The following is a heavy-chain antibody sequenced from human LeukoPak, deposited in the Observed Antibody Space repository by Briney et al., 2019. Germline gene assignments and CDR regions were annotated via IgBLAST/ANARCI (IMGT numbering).Heavy chain of an antibody. V-gene: IGHV4-59*01. Sequence: PSETLSLTCTVSGGSISNYYWSWIRQPAGKGLEWIGYIYYSGSTNYNPSLKSRVTISVDTSKNQFSLKLSSVTAADTAVYYCARVSAGWFDPWGQGTLVTVSS. J-gene: IGHJ5*02. D-gene: IGHD6-13*01. CDR1: GGSISNYY. CDR2: IYYSGST. CDR3: ARVSAGWFDP.